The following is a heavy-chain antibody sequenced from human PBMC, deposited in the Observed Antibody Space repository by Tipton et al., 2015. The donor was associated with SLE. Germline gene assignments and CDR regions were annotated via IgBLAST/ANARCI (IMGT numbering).Heavy chain of an antibody. V-gene: IGHV4-28*03. CDR2: IYYGGTI. D-gene: IGHD4-23*01. CDR1: VYSLSSSHW. CDR3: AREDDYGGHGRYFQH. Sequence: TLSLTCNVSVYSLSSSHWWGWIRQPPGKGLEWIGHIYYGGTIYYNPSLKSRVTMSIDTSKNQFSLKLSSVTDVDTAVYYCAREDDYGGHGRYFQHLGQGTLVTVSS. J-gene: IGHJ1*01.